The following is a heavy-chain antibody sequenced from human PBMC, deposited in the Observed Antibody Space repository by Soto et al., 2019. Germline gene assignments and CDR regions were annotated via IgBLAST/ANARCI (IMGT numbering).Heavy chain of an antibody. CDR2: ISSSSSYT. CDR1: GFTFSDYY. V-gene: IGHV3-11*06. J-gene: IGHJ4*02. D-gene: IGHD6-19*01. Sequence: PGGSLRLSCAASGFTFSDYYMSWIRQAPGKGLEWVSYISSSSSYTNYADSVKGRFTISRDNAKNSLYLQMNSLRAEDTAVYYCARLRWQWLVPSYWGQGTLVTVSS. CDR3: ARLRWQWLVPSY.